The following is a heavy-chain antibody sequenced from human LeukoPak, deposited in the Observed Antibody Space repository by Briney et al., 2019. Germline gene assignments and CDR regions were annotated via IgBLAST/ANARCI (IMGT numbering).Heavy chain of an antibody. CDR2: ISGSGGST. D-gene: IGHD4-17*01. J-gene: IGHJ4*02. CDR1: GFTFSSYA. V-gene: IGHV3-23*01. Sequence: GGSLRLSCAASGFTFSSYAMSWVRQAPGKGLEWVSAISGSGGSTYYADSVKGRFTISRDNSKNTLYLQMNSLRAEDTAVYYCAEDYGDYFDYFDYWGQGTLVTVSS. CDR3: AEDYGDYFDYFDY.